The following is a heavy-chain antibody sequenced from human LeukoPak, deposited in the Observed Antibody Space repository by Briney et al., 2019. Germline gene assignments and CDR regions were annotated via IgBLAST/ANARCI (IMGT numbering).Heavy chain of an antibody. CDR2: ISYDGSNK. CDR1: GFTFSSYA. CDR3: VRAPATNEWRCMDY. D-gene: IGHD2-8*02. J-gene: IGHJ4*02. V-gene: IGHV3-30-3*01. Sequence: GGSLRLSCAASGFTFSSYAMHWVRQAPGKGLEWVAVISYDGSNKYYADSVKGRFTISRDNSKNTLYLQMNSLRAEDTGVYYCVRAPATNEWRCMDYWGQGTLVTVSS.